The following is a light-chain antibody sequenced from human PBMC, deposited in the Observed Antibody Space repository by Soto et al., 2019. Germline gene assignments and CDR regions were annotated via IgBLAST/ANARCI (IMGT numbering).Light chain of an antibody. CDR2: QVS. CDR1: KLGDKY. Sequence: SYELTQPPSVSVSPGQTATITCSGDKLGDKYASWYQQKPGQSPVLVIYQVSKRPSGIPERFSASNSGNTATLTISGTQAMDEADYYCQAWDSNTGGVFGGGTKLTVL. CDR3: QAWDSNTGGV. J-gene: IGLJ2*01. V-gene: IGLV3-1*01.